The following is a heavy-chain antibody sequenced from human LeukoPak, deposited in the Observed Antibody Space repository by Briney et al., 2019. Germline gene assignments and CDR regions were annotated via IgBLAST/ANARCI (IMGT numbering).Heavy chain of an antibody. CDR1: GYTLTELS. Sequence: SSVNVSCKFSGYTLTELSMHWVRQPPGKGLEWMGGFDSEDGETIYAQKFRGRVIITEDTPTDTAYMALNNLRSEDTAVYYCATAAQAIYGSGSHFDYWGEGTLVTVSS. CDR2: FDSEDGET. CDR3: ATAAQAIYGSGSHFDY. V-gene: IGHV1-24*01. J-gene: IGHJ4*02. D-gene: IGHD3-10*01.